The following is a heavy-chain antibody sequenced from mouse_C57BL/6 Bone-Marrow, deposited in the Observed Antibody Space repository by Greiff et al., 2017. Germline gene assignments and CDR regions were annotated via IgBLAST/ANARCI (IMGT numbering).Heavy chain of an antibody. J-gene: IGHJ4*01. CDR2: IWSDGST. Sequence: VQGVESGPGLVAPSQSLSITCTVSGFSLTSYGVHWVRPPPGKGLEWLVVIWSDGSTTYNSALKSRLSISKDNSKSQVFLKMNSLQTDDTAMYYCARLSAYYGNYEDAMDYWGQGTSVTVSS. CDR3: ARLSAYYGNYEDAMDY. V-gene: IGHV2-6*03. CDR1: GFSLTSYG. D-gene: IGHD2-10*01.